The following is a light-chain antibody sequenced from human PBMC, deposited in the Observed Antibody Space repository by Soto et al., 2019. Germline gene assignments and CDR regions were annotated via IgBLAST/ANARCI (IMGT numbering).Light chain of an antibody. CDR1: QGIKKY. J-gene: IGKJ1*01. CDR3: QKYDTVPWA. Sequence: DIQMTQSPSSLSASLGDRVTITCRASQGIKKYVAWYQQKPGKVPKLLIYAASSLQSGVPSRFSGSGSGTDFTVTISSLQPEDVATYYGQKYDTVPWAFGQGTKVDIK. CDR2: AAS. V-gene: IGKV1-27*01.